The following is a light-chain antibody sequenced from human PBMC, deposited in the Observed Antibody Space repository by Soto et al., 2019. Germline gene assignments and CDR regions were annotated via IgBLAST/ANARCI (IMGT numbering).Light chain of an antibody. CDR1: QSISSY. J-gene: IGKJ1*01. V-gene: IGKV1-39*01. CDR3: QQGYSTPRT. Sequence: DIQMTQSPSSLSASVGDRVTITCRASQSISSYLNRYQQKPGKAPKLLIYAASSLHSGVPSRFSGSGSGTDFNLTISSLQPDDCATYYCQQGYSTPRTFGQGTKVEIK. CDR2: AAS.